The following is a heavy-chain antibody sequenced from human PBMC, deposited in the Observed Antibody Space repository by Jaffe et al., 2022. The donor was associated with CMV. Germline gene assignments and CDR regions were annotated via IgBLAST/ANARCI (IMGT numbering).Heavy chain of an antibody. V-gene: IGHV4-4*02. CDR2: IYHSGST. CDR1: GGSISSSNW. D-gene: IGHD6-19*01. J-gene: IGHJ6*03. Sequence: QVQLQESGPGLVKPSGTLSLTCAVSGGSISSSNWWSWVRQPPGKGLEWIGEIYHSGSTNYNPSLKSRVTISVDKSKNQFSLKLSSVTAADTAVYYCARGYIAVAGGERERGYMDVWGKGTTVTVSS. CDR3: ARGYIAVAGGERERGYMDV.